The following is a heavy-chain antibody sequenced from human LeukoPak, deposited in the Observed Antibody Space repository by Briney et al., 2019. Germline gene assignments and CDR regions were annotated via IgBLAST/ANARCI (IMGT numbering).Heavy chain of an antibody. CDR3: ARVSSPAYYDSSGYLDAFDI. J-gene: IGHJ3*02. V-gene: IGHV3-66*01. Sequence: GGSLRLSCAASGSTVSSNYMSWVRQAPGKGLEWVSVIYSGGSTYYADSVKGRFTISRDNSKNALYLQMNSLRAEDTAVYYCARVSSPAYYDSSGYLDAFDIWGQGTMVTVSS. D-gene: IGHD3-22*01. CDR1: GSTVSSNY. CDR2: IYSGGST.